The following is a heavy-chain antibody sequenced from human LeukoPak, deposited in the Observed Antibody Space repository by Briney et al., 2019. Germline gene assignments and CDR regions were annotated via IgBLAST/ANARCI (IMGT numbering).Heavy chain of an antibody. CDR3: ARLGSGYLRYYFDY. D-gene: IGHD5-12*01. V-gene: IGHV3-30*04. J-gene: IGHJ4*02. CDR2: ISYDGSNK. CDR1: GFTFSSYA. Sequence: GRSLRLSCAASGFTFSSYAMHWVRQAPGKGLEWVAVISYDGSNKYYADSVKGRFTISRDNSKNTLYLQMNSLRAEDTAVYYCARLGSGYLRYYFDYWGQGTLVTVSS.